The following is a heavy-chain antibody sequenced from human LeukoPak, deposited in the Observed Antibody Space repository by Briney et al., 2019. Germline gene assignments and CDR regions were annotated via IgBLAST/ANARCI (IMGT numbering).Heavy chain of an antibody. V-gene: IGHV4-38-2*02. J-gene: IGHJ3*02. CDR3: ARAAYYGSGKSAAFDI. Sequence: SETLSLTCTVSGYSISSGYYWGWIRQPPGKGLEWIGSIYHSGSTYYNPSLKSRVTISVDTSKNQFSLKPSSVTAADTAVYYCARAAYYGSGKSAAFDIWGQGTMVTVSS. D-gene: IGHD3-10*01. CDR2: IYHSGST. CDR1: GYSISSGYY.